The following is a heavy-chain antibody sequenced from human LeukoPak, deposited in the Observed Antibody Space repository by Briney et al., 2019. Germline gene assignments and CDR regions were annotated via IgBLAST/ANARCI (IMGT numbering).Heavy chain of an antibody. D-gene: IGHD2-2*01. CDR3: ARSDCSSTSCYVRDLDY. V-gene: IGHV3-30*04. CDR1: GFTFSSYA. CDR2: ISYDGSNK. Sequence: GGSLRLSCAASGFTFSSYAMHWVRQAPGKGLEWVAVISYDGSNKYYADSVKGRFTISRDDSKNTLYLQMNSLRAEDTAVYYCARSDCSSTSCYVRDLDYWGQGTLVTVSS. J-gene: IGHJ4*02.